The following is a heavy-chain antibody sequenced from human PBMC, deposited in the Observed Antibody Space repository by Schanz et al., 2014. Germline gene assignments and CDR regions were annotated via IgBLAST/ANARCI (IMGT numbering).Heavy chain of an antibody. CDR2: IGNGGVTI. J-gene: IGHJ3*02. D-gene: IGHD3-10*01. CDR1: GFPFSDYF. CDR3: AKGRFGELSAFDI. Sequence: QVQLVDSGGGLVKPGGSLRLSCTASGFPFSDYFMAWIRQPPGRGLEWVSYIGNGGVTIYYADSVKGRFTISRDNSKNSLYLQMNSLRAEDTAVYYCAKGRFGELSAFDIWGQGTMVTVSP. V-gene: IGHV3-11*01.